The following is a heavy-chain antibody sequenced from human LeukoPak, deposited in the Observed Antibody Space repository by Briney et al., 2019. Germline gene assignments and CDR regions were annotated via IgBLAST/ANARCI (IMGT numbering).Heavy chain of an antibody. CDR2: ISGSGDIT. Sequence: GGSLRLSCAASGFTFRSYAMGWVRQAPGKGLEWVSVISGSGDITQSADSGKGRFTISRDHSKNPPYLQMDSLRAEGTAVSYRATDYYDSSGSYTVDYWGQGTLVTVSS. J-gene: IGHJ4*02. D-gene: IGHD3-22*01. V-gene: IGHV3-23*01. CDR3: ATDYYDSSGSYTVDY. CDR1: GFTFRSYA.